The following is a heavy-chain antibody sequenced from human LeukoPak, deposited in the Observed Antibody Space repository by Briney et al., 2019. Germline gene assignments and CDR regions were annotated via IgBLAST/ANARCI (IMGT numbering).Heavy chain of an antibody. Sequence: QPGRSLRLSCAASGFTFSSYAMHWVRQAPGKGLEWVAVISYDGSNKYYADSVKGRFTISRDNSKNTLYLQMNSLRAGDTAVYYCAGFLEWFDIVYWGQGTLVSVSS. V-gene: IGHV3-30*01. CDR3: AGFLEWFDIVY. CDR2: ISYDGSNK. CDR1: GFTFSSYA. J-gene: IGHJ4*02. D-gene: IGHD3-3*01.